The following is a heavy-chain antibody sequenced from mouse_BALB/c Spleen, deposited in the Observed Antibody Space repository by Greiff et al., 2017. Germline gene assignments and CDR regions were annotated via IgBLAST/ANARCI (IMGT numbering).Heavy chain of an antibody. CDR1: GYNFTSYW. Sequence: QVQLQQPGAELVKPGTSVKLSCKASGYNFTSYWINWVKLRPGQGLEWIGDIYPGSGSTNYNEKFKSKATLTVDTSSSTAYMQLSSLASEDSALYYCARSIYYGYDGRAMDYWGQGTSVTVSS. CDR2: IYPGSGST. CDR3: ARSIYYGYDGRAMDY. V-gene: IGHV1-55*01. D-gene: IGHD2-2*01. J-gene: IGHJ4*01.